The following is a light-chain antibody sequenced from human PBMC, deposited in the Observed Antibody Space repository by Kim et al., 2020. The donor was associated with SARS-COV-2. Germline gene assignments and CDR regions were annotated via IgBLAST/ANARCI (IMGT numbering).Light chain of an antibody. CDR1: QSISSW. J-gene: IGKJ2*01. CDR2: KAS. Sequence: LSASVGYRVTITCRASQSISSWLAWYQQKPGKAPKLLIYKASSLESGVPSRFSGSGSGTEFTLTISSLQPDDFATYYCQQYNSAYTFGQGTKLEI. CDR3: QQYNSAYT. V-gene: IGKV1-5*03.